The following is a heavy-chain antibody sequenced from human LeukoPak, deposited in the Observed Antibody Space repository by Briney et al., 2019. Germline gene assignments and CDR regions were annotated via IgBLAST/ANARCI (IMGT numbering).Heavy chain of an antibody. D-gene: IGHD6-19*01. V-gene: IGHV3-30-3*01. CDR2: ISYDGSNK. CDR1: GFTFSNAW. Sequence: GGSLRLSCAASGFTFSNAWMSWVRQAPGKGLEWVAVISYDGSNKYYADSVKGRFTISRDNSKNTLYLQMNSLRAEDTAVYYCARVSSGWEDAFDIWGQGTMVTVSS. CDR3: ARVSSGWEDAFDI. J-gene: IGHJ3*02.